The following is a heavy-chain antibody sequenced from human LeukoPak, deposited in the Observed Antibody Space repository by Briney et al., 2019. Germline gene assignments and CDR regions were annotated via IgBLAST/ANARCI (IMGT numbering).Heavy chain of an antibody. CDR1: GGSFSGYY. CDR2: INHSGST. D-gene: IGHD1-14*01. V-gene: IGHV4-34*01. J-gene: IGHJ4*02. CDR3: ARSASGITGTTG. Sequence: SETLSLTCAVYGGSFSGYYWSWIRQPPGKGLEWIGEINHSGSTNYNPSLKSRVTISVDTSKNQFSLELSSVTAADTAVYYCARSASGITGTTGWGQGTLVTVSS.